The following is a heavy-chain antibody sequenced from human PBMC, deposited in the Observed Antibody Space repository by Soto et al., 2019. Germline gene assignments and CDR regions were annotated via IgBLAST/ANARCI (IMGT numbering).Heavy chain of an antibody. J-gene: IGHJ5*02. V-gene: IGHV4-39*01. CDR2: IYYSGST. Sequence: SETLSLTFTVSGGTISSSSYYWGWIRQPPGKGLEWIGSIYYSGSTYYNPSLKSRVTISVDTSKNQFSLKLSSVTAADTAVYYCARHITMVRGVIRDNWFDPWGQGTLVTVSS. CDR1: GGTISSSSYY. D-gene: IGHD3-10*01. CDR3: ARHITMVRGVIRDNWFDP.